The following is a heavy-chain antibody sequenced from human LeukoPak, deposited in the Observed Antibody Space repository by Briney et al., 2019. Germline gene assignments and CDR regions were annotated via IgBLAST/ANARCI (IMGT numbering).Heavy chain of an antibody. D-gene: IGHD6-19*01. CDR2: INPNSGGT. CDR3: ARDMDPGSGRDDFDY. J-gene: IGHJ4*02. V-gene: IGHV1-2*06. CDR1: GYTFTGYY. Sequence: ASVKVSCKASGYTFTGYYMHWVRQAPGQGLEWMGRINPNSGGTNYAQKFQGRVTMTRDTSISTAYMELSRLRSDDTAVYYCARDMDPGSGRDDFDYWGQGTLVTVSS.